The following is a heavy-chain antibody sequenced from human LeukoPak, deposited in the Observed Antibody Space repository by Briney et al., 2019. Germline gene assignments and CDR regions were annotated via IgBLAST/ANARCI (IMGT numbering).Heavy chain of an antibody. V-gene: IGHV1-2*02. D-gene: IGHD6-13*01. Sequence: ASVKVSCKASGYTFTGYYMHWVRRAPGQGLEWMGWINPNSGGTNYAQKFQGRVTRTRDTSISTAYMELSRLRSDDTAVYYCARRGAAAGRGSYYYYMDVWGKGTTVTVSS. J-gene: IGHJ6*03. CDR3: ARRGAAAGRGSYYYYMDV. CDR2: INPNSGGT. CDR1: GYTFTGYY.